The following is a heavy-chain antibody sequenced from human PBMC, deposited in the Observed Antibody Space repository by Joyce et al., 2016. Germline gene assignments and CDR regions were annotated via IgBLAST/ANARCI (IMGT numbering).Heavy chain of an antibody. D-gene: IGHD3-10*01. J-gene: IGHJ4*02. CDR1: GYRFTSYW. V-gene: IGHV5-51*01. CDR3: AGPGSRGLEY. CDR2: IFPGDSDT. Sequence: EVQMVQSGAEVKKPGESLKISCKASGYRFTSYWIGWVRQMPGKGLEWMEYIFPGDSDTRYSPSFEVQVTISADKSVSTAYLRWSSLKASDSAMYYCAGPGSRGLEYWGQGTLVSVSS.